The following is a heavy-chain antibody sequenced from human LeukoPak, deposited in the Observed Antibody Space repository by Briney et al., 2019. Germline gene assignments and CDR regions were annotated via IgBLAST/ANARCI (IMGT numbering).Heavy chain of an antibody. CDR3: ARAAYGSGGIFDY. J-gene: IGHJ4*02. CDR1: GGSISDYY. Sequence: SETLPLTCTVSGGSISDYYWSWIRQPPGKGLEWIGYIYYSGSTSYNPSLKSRVTISVDTSKNQFSLSLRSVTAADTAVYFCARAAYGSGGIFDYWGQGGLVTVSS. CDR2: IYYSGST. V-gene: IGHV4-59*01. D-gene: IGHD3-10*01.